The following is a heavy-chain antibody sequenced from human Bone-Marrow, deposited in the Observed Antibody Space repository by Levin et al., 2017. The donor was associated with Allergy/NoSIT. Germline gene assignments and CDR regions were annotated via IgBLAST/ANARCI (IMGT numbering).Heavy chain of an antibody. J-gene: IGHJ4*02. CDR3: VRESLDGYFFDN. V-gene: IGHV3-48*01. Sequence: PAASVKVSCAVSGFTFSSYSMNWVRQAPGKGLEWISYITSRSRTIYYADSVKGRFTISRDNVKNSLYLQMNSLRAEDTAVYYCVRESLDGYFFDNWGQGALVTVSS. D-gene: IGHD3/OR15-3a*01. CDR2: ITSRSRTI. CDR1: GFTFSSYS.